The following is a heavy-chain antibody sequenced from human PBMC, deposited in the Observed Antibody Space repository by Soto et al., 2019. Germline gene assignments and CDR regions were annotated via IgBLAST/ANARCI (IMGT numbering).Heavy chain of an antibody. Sequence: PGGSLRLSCAASGFTFSTYNMNWVRQAPGKGLEWVANIRSGGSEKYYVDSVKGRFTISRDNAKNSLYLQMNSLRAEDTAVYYCVRGVLTFDYWGQGTLVTVSS. CDR1: GFTFSTYN. CDR3: VRGVLTFDY. V-gene: IGHV3-7*01. J-gene: IGHJ4*02. CDR2: IRSGGSEK. D-gene: IGHD2-15*01.